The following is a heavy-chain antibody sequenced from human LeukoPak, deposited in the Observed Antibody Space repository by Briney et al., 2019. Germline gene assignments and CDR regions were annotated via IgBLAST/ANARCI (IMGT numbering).Heavy chain of an antibody. D-gene: IGHD3-22*01. V-gene: IGHV4-4*07. J-gene: IGHJ6*03. CDR2: IYTSGST. CDR1: GGSTSSYY. Sequence: SETLSLTCAVSGGSTSSYYWSWIRQPAGKGLEWIGRIYTSGSTNYNPSLKSRVTMSVDTSKNQFSLKLSSVTAADTAVYYCAREQYYYDSSGSQRYYYYYYMDVWGKGTTVTISS. CDR3: AREQYYYDSSGSQRYYYYYYMDV.